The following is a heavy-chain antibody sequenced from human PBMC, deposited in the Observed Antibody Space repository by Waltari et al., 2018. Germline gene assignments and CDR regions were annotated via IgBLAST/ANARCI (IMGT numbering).Heavy chain of an antibody. V-gene: IGHV3-23*01. D-gene: IGHD1-7*01. CDR1: GFVFGSYA. Sequence: EVQLLESGGGLVQPGGSLRLSCVASGFVFGSYAMTWVRQAPGKGRGWVSGVRAKSDFTNYADSVKGRFTISRDNSKNTLYLQMNSLRVEDAALYYCARYISRGRELMSWGQGTLVTVSS. CDR2: VRAKSDFT. J-gene: IGHJ4*02. CDR3: ARYISRGRELMS.